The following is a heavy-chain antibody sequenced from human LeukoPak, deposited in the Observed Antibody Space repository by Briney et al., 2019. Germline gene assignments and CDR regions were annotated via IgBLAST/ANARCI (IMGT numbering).Heavy chain of an antibody. CDR2: IYYSGST. D-gene: IGHD3-9*01. V-gene: IGHV4-39*07. Sequence: PSQTLSLTCTVSGGSISSGGYYWGWIRQPPGKGLEWIGSIYYSGSTYYNPSLKSRVTISVDTSKNQFSLKLSSVTAADTAVYYCARVVSDKMNVLRYFDWGQGTLVTVSS. J-gene: IGHJ4*02. CDR1: GGSISSGGYY. CDR3: ARVVSDKMNVLRYFD.